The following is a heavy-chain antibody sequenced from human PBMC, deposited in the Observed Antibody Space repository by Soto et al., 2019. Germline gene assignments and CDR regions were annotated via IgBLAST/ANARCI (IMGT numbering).Heavy chain of an antibody. CDR3: ARDPHEFWTSYWFDP. J-gene: IGHJ5*02. CDR2: ISAYDGKT. Sequence: ASVKVSCKASGYIFITYGINWVRQAPGQGLELMGWISAYDGKTTYAEKFQGRVTLTTDTSTSTAYMELRSLRSDDTAIYYCARDPHEFWTSYWFDPWGQGTPVTVS. CDR1: GYIFITYG. V-gene: IGHV1-18*01. D-gene: IGHD3-3*01.